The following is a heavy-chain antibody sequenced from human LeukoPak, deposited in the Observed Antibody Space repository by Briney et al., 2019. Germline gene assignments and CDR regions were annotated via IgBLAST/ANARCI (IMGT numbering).Heavy chain of an antibody. D-gene: IGHD2/OR15-2a*01. Sequence: PGGSLRLSCEAPGFTFSGNWMSWVRQAPGKGLEWVASINPDGSQILYVDSVRGRFTISRDNTKSSLYLQMNSLGAEDTALYYCAKLLGTSTTYDSWGQGARVTVSS. CDR2: INPDGSQI. V-gene: IGHV3-7*01. CDR1: GFTFSGNW. J-gene: IGHJ5*01. CDR3: AKLLGTSTTYDS.